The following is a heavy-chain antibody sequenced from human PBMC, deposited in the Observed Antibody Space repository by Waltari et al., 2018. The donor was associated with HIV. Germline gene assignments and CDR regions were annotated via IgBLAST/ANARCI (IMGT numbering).Heavy chain of an antibody. CDR2: IRHDDSNR. J-gene: IGHJ4*02. V-gene: IGHV3-30*02. Sequence: VRLVESGGGVVPPGGSLGLSCAGAGFTFSGYGIPWVRQSPGKGLEWVAFIRHDDSNRYYRDSVKGRFTISRDNSKNTVDLQMNNLKAEDTAVYYCGKDSNYFYDSTGYYCDFWGQGTLVTVSS. D-gene: IGHD3-3*01. CDR1: GFTFSGYG. CDR3: GKDSNYFYDSTGYYCDF.